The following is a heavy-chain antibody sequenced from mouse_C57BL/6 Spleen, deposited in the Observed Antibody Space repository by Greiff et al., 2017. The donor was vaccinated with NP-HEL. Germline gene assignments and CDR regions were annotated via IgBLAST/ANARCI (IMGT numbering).Heavy chain of an antibody. Sequence: EVQGVESGGGLVQPKGSLKLSCAASGFTFNTYAMHWVRQAPGKGLEWVARIRSKSSNYATYYADSVKDRFTISRDDSQSMLYLQMNNLKTEDTAMYYCVRGGGSPHYYAMDYWGQGTSVTVSS. CDR1: GFTFNTYA. J-gene: IGHJ4*01. CDR3: VRGGGSPHYYAMDY. V-gene: IGHV10-3*01. D-gene: IGHD6-1*01. CDR2: IRSKSSNYAT.